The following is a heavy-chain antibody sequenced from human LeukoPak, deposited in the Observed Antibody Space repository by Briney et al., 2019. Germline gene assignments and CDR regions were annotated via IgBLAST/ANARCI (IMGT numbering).Heavy chain of an antibody. CDR3: AKGHGLSGLRRYYFDY. V-gene: IGHV3-30*18. J-gene: IGHJ4*02. D-gene: IGHD3-10*01. Sequence: PGGSRRLSCADSGFTFSSYGMHWVRQAPGKGLEWVAVISYDGDNQYYADSVKGRFTISRDNSKNTLYLQMNSLRVEDTAVYYCAKGHGLSGLRRYYFDYWGQGTLVTVSS. CDR1: GFTFSSYG. CDR2: ISYDGDNQ.